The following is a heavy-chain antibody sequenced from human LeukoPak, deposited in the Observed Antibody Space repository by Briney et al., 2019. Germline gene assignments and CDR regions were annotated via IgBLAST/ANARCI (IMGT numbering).Heavy chain of an antibody. CDR2: ISYDGNSK. CDR3: ARGPGYYYGDY. J-gene: IGHJ4*02. V-gene: IGHV3-30-3*01. Sequence: GGSLRLSCAASGFTFNNCAMHWVRQAPGKGLEWVAVISYDGNSKYYADSVKGRFTISRDNSKNTLYLQMNSLRPEDTAMYYCARGPGYYYGDYWGQVTLVTVSS. CDR1: GFTFNNCA. D-gene: IGHD3-22*01.